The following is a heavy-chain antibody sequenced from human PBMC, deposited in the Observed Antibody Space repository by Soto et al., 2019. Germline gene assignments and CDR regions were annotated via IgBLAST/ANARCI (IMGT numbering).Heavy chain of an antibody. D-gene: IGHD3-22*01. CDR2: IHQEGSEK. J-gene: IGHJ6*02. V-gene: IGHV3-7*01. CDR3: ARSYFYDSSGSYYYNGLDV. Sequence: PSETLSLTCTVSGDTISSTRWWSWVRQAPGKGLEWVANIHQEGSEKYYVDSVEGRFTVSRDNAKNSLYLQMNSLRAEDTAVYYCARSYFYDSSGSYYYNGLDVWGQGTTVTVSS. CDR1: GDTISSTRW.